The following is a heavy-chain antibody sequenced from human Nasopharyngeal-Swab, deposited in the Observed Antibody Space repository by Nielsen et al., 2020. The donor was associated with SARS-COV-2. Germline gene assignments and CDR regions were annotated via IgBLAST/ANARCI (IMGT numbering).Heavy chain of an antibody. CDR1: GGSFNEYY. J-gene: IGHJ4*02. Sequence: LRPSCGVSGGSFNEYYWSWIRQSPDKGLEWIGEINHSDRTIYNPSVKSRLTISVDTSKSQFSLELRSVTATDTAVYYCARSTWIPLDSWGPGTLVTVSS. D-gene: IGHD5-12*01. V-gene: IGHV4-34*01. CDR2: INHSDRT. CDR3: ARSTWIPLDS.